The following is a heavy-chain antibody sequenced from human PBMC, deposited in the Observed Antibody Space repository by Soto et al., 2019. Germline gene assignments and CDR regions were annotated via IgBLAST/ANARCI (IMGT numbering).Heavy chain of an antibody. CDR2: ISGSGGRS. CDR1: GFTFSNYA. V-gene: IGHV3-23*01. Sequence: EVQLLDSGGGLVQPGGSLRLSCAASGFTFSNYAMTWVRQGPGKGLEWVSGISGSGGRSYYADSVKGRFTISRDNSKSTLYLQMNSQRAEYTAVYYGAKDYFVLSSEQPNYFDSWGQGTLVTVSS. CDR3: AKDYFVLSSEQPNYFDS. D-gene: IGHD6-13*01. J-gene: IGHJ4*02.